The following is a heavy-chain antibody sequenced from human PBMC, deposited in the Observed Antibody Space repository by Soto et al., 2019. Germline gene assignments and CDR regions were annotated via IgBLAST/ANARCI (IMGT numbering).Heavy chain of an antibody. CDR1: GGSISSGDYY. CDR3: AAGRGYCSGGSCYYPAYFQH. V-gene: IGHV4-30-4*01. J-gene: IGHJ1*01. Sequence: QVQLQESGPGLVKPSQTLSLTCTVSGGSISSGDYYWSWIRQPPGKGLEWIGYIYYSGSTYYNPSLKSRVTISVDMSKIQFSLKRSSVTAADTAVYYCAAGRGYCSGGSCYYPAYFQHWGQGTLVTVSS. D-gene: IGHD2-15*01. CDR2: IYYSGST.